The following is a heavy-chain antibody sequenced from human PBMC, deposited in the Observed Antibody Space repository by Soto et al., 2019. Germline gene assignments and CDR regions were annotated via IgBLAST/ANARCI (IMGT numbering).Heavy chain of an antibody. Sequence: ASVKVSCKASGYTFTGYYMHWVRQAPGQGLEWMGWMNPSSGNTVYAQKFQGRVNMSRNTSTSTAYMELSSLRSDDTAVYYCARRRGVVAARPYYYYVMDVWGQGTTVTVSS. J-gene: IGHJ6*02. CDR1: GYTFTGYY. D-gene: IGHD6-6*01. CDR3: ARRRGVVAARPYYYYVMDV. V-gene: IGHV1-8*02. CDR2: MNPSSGNT.